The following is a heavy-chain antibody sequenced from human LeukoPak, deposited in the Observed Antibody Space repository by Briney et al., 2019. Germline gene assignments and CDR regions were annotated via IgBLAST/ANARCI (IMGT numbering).Heavy chain of an antibody. CDR1: GFTFSDYW. Sequence: GGSLRLSCAASGFTFSDYWMHWVRQAPGKGLVWVSRINSDGSGASYADSVKGRFTISSDNAKNTLYLQMNSLRAEDTAVYYCARGTIYGLDAFDIWGQGTMVTVSS. CDR3: ARGTIYGLDAFDI. J-gene: IGHJ3*02. CDR2: INSDGSGA. V-gene: IGHV3-74*01. D-gene: IGHD3-3*01.